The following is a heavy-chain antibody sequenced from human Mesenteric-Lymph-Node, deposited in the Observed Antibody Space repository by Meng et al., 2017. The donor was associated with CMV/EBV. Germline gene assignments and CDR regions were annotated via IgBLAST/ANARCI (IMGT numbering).Heavy chain of an antibody. V-gene: IGHV3-49*04. Sequence: GESLKISCTASGFTFGDYAMSWVRQAPGKGLEWVGFIRSKAYGGTTEYAASVKGRFTISRDDSKSIAYLQMNSLKTEDTAVYYCTRDRLGALFWSGYYRLMDYWGQGTLVTVSS. CDR1: GFTFGDYA. D-gene: IGHD3-3*01. J-gene: IGHJ4*02. CDR3: TRDRLGALFWSGYYRLMDY. CDR2: IRSKAYGGTT.